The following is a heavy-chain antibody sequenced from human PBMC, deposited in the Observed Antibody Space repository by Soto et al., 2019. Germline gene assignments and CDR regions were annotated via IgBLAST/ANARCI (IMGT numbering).Heavy chain of an antibody. J-gene: IGHJ4*02. CDR1: GGSISSDNYY. Sequence: SETLSLTCTVSGGSISSDNYYWSWIRQHPGKGLKCIWYIYYSGSTYYNPSLKSRVTISVDTYKNQFSLKLSSVAAADTAVYYCATGTANYYDSSGYYSPRLDYWGQGTLVTVSS. V-gene: IGHV4-31*03. CDR3: ATGTANYYDSSGYYSPRLDY. CDR2: IYYSGST. D-gene: IGHD3-22*01.